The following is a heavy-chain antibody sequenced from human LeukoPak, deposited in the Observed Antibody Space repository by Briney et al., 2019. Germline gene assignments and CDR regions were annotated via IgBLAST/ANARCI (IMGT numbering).Heavy chain of an antibody. CDR3: AKDQDYDGFRFDY. CDR2: IWYDGSNK. V-gene: IGHV3-33*06. Sequence: QPGGSLRLSCAASGFTFSSYGMHWVRQAPGKGLEWVAVIWYDGSNKYYADSVKGRFTISRDNSKNTLYLLMNSLRAEDTAIYYCAKDQDYDGFRFDYWGQGSLVTVSS. J-gene: IGHJ4*02. D-gene: IGHD3-22*01. CDR1: GFTFSSYG.